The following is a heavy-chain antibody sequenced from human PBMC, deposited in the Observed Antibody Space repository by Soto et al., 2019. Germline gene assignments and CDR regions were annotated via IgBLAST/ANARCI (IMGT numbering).Heavy chain of an antibody. CDR3: AADDQLVRPQGYHYYRLAV. J-gene: IGHJ6*01. Sequence: SVKVSCKGCGFTFTSSALQWVRQARGERLECIGWIVVGSGNTNYAQKFQERVTITRDMTRSTAYMELSTMTHEDTAVYYCAADDQLVRPQGYHYYRLAVWAQGSTVPVSS. D-gene: IGHD6-13*01. CDR1: GFTFTSSA. CDR2: IVVGSGNT. V-gene: IGHV1-58*01.